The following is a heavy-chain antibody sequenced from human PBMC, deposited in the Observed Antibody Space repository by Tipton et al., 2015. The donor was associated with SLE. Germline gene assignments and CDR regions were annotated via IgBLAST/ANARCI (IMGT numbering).Heavy chain of an antibody. Sequence: SLRLSCAASGFTFSSYEMNWVRQAPGKGLEWVSYISSSGSTIYYADSVKGRFTISRGNAKNSLYLQMNSLRAEDTAVYYCARDGGSSEGRRVFDYWGQGTLVTVSS. V-gene: IGHV3-48*03. CDR2: ISSSGSTI. CDR1: GFTFSSYE. D-gene: IGHD1-26*01. J-gene: IGHJ4*02. CDR3: ARDGGSSEGRRVFDY.